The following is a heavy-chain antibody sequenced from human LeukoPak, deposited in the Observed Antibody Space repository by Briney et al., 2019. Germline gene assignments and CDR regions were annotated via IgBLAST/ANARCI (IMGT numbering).Heavy chain of an antibody. V-gene: IGHV4-59*01. CDR2: IYYSGST. D-gene: IGHD3-10*01. CDR3: ARDPSSSGSYYDY. CDR1: GGSISSYY. J-gene: IGHJ4*02. Sequence: SQTLSLTCTVSGGSISSYYWSWIRQPPGKGLEWFGYIYYSGSTNYNPSLKSRVTISVDTSKNQFSLKLSSVTAADTAVYYCARDPSSSGSYYDYWGQGTLVTVSS.